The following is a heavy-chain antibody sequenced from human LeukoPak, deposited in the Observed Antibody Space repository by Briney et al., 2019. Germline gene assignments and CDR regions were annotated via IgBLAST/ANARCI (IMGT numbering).Heavy chain of an antibody. J-gene: IGHJ3*02. CDR2: ISRSGSDI. CDR3: ARDRRSVGYAFDI. Sequence: PGGSLRLSCAASGFTFSSYNMNWVRQAPGKGLEWVSFISRSGSDIYYADSVKGRFTISRDNAKHSLYLQMNSLRAEDAAVYYCARDRRSVGYAFDIWGQGTMVTVSS. CDR1: GFTFSSYN. D-gene: IGHD2-15*01. V-gene: IGHV3-21*01.